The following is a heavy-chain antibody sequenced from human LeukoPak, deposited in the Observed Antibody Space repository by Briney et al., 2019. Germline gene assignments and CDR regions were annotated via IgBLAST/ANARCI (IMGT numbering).Heavy chain of an antibody. CDR2: INHSGST. CDR1: GGSFSGYY. D-gene: IGHD3-22*01. CDR3: ARPGYYYDSSGYYHALYAFDI. J-gene: IGHJ3*02. Sequence: SETLSLTCAVYGGSFSGYYWSWIRQPPGKGLEWIGEINHSGSTNYNPSLKSRVTISVDTSKYQFSLKLSSVTAADTAVYYCARPGYYYDSSGYYHALYAFDIWGQGTMVTVSS. V-gene: IGHV4-34*01.